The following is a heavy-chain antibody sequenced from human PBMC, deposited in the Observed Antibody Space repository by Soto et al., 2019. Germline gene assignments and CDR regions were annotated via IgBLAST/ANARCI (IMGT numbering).Heavy chain of an antibody. CDR2: SSGSGGST. CDR3: AKALTYYYDSSGFGYSFDY. CDR1: GFTFSSYA. D-gene: IGHD3-22*01. J-gene: IGHJ4*02. Sequence: PGGSLRLSCAASGFTFSSYAMSWVRQAPGKGLEWVSASSGSGGSTYYADSVKGRFTISRDNSKNTLYLQMNSLRAEDTAVYYCAKALTYYYDSSGFGYSFDYWGQGTLVTVSP. V-gene: IGHV3-23*01.